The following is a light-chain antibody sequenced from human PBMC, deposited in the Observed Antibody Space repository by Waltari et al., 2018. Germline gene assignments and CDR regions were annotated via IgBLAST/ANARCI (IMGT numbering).Light chain of an antibody. CDR3: CSYAEGFVV. CDR1: AGDVGSYDL. Sequence: QSALTQPASVSASPGQSTTISCTGTAGDVGSYDLVSWYQQHPGKAPKVIIYEVNKRPSGVSNRVSDSKSGNTASMTISGRQAEDEADYYCCSYAEGFVVFGGGTKVTVL. V-gene: IGLV2-23*02. CDR2: EVN. J-gene: IGLJ2*01.